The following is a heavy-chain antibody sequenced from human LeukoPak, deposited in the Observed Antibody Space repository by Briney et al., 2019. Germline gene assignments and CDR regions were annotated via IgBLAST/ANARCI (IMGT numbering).Heavy chain of an antibody. Sequence: PSETLSLTCTVSGGSITSYYRSWIRQSPGKGLEWIGFMYYSGTTNYNPSLKSRVTISLGMSKNRFSLKLSSVTAADTAVYYCARLPMAVTPHVDYWGQGTLVTVSS. CDR3: ARLPMAVTPHVDY. D-gene: IGHD2-21*02. J-gene: IGHJ4*02. V-gene: IGHV4-59*01. CDR1: GGSITSYY. CDR2: MYYSGTT.